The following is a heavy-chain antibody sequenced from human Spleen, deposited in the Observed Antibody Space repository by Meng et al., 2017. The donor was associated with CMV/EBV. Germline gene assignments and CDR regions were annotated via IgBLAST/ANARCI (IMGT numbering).Heavy chain of an antibody. CDR2: INHRGST. V-gene: IGHV4-34*01. CDR3: ATQWLGGYYGMDV. D-gene: IGHD6-19*01. Sequence: GSLRLSCAVYHESFNDYYWSWIRQPPGKGLEWVGEINHRGSTNSSPSLKSRVTMSVDPSKRHFSLKLTSVTAADTAVYYCATQWLGGYYGMDVWGQGTTVTVSS. CDR1: HESFNDYY. J-gene: IGHJ6*02.